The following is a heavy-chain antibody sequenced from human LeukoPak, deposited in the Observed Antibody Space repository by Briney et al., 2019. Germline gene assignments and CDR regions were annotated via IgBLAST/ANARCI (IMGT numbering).Heavy chain of an antibody. CDR3: ARDRDSSSSGWFDP. Sequence: GGSLRLSCAASGFTFSRYSMNWVRQAPGKGLEWVSSISSSSSYIYYADSVKGRFTISRDNAKNSLYLQMNSLRAEDTAVYYCARDRDSSSSGWFDPWGQGTLVTVSS. CDR2: ISSSSSYI. CDR1: GFTFSRYS. J-gene: IGHJ5*02. V-gene: IGHV3-21*01. D-gene: IGHD6-13*01.